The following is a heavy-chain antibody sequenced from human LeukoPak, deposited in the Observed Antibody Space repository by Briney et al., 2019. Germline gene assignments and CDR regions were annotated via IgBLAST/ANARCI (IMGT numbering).Heavy chain of an antibody. J-gene: IGHJ5*02. CDR1: GGTFNTYV. D-gene: IGHD1-14*01. Sequence: SVKVSCKASGGTFNTYVISWVRQAPGQGLEWMGRIIPIFGFTNYAQKFQDRVTITADTSTTTVYMELSSLRAEDTAVYFCASPLPKPTQRTSRFDPWGQGTLVTVSS. V-gene: IGHV1-69*04. CDR2: IIPIFGFT. CDR3: ASPLPKPTQRTSRFDP.